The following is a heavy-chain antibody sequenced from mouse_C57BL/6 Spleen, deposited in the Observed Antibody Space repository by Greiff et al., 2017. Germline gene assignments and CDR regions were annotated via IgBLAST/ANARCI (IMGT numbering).Heavy chain of an antibody. J-gene: IGHJ3*01. V-gene: IGHV1-53*01. Sequence: VQLQQPGTELVKPGASVKLSCTASGYTFTSYWMHWVKQRTGQGLEWIGNINPSNGGTNYNEKFKSKATLTVDKSSSTAYMQLSSLTSEDSAVYSCARQGEDGYYGWFAYWGQGTLVTVSA. CDR1: GYTFTSYW. CDR3: ARQGEDGYYGWFAY. D-gene: IGHD2-3*01. CDR2: INPSNGGT.